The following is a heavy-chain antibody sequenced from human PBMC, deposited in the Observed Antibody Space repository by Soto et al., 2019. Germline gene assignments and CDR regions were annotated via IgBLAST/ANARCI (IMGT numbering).Heavy chain of an antibody. V-gene: IGHV1-2*04. D-gene: IGHD2-15*01. CDR3: ARGVGYYYYYYMDV. Sequence: ASVNVSCKASGYTFTGYYMHWVRQAPGQGLEWMGWINPNSGGTNYAQKFQGWATMTRDTSISTAYMELSRLRSDDTAVYYCARGVGYYYYYYMDVWGKGTTVTVSS. CDR2: INPNSGGT. J-gene: IGHJ6*03. CDR1: GYTFTGYY.